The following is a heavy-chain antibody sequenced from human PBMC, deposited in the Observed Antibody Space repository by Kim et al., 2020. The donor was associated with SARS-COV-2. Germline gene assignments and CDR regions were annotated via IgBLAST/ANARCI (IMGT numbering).Heavy chain of an antibody. V-gene: IGHV4-34*01. D-gene: IGHD4-4*01. J-gene: IGHJ6*02. Sequence: SETLSLTCAVYGGSFSGYYWSWIRQPPGKGLEWIGEINHSGSTNYNPSLKSRVTISVDTSKNQFSLKLSSVTAADTAVYYCARDSTHGMDVWGQGTTVTV. CDR3: ARDSTHGMDV. CDR2: INHSGST. CDR1: GGSFSGYY.